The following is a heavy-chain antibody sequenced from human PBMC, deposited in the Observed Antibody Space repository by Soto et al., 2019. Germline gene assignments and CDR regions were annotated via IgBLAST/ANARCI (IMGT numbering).Heavy chain of an antibody. J-gene: IGHJ5*02. V-gene: IGHV3-21*01. CDR3: ARATVTYWKTMTTVTNWFDX. CDR1: GFTFSSYS. Sequence: GGSLRLSCAASGFTFSSYSMNWVRQAPGKGLEWVSSISSSSSYIYYADSVKGQFTISRDNAKNSLYLQMNSLRSEDTAVYYCARATVTYWKTMTTVTNWFDXWGQGTLVTVSS. CDR2: ISSSSSYI. D-gene: IGHD4-17*01.